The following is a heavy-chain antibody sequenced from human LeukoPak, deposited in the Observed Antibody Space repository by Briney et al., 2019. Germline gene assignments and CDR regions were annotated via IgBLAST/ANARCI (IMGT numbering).Heavy chain of an antibody. CDR1: GASVSSSY. J-gene: IGHJ5*02. V-gene: IGHV4-59*08. Sequence: SETLSLTCTVSGASVSSSYWDWMRQPPGKGLEWIGYIHNSGSTSYNPSLKSRLTIAIDRARNQFSLKLTSVSAADTAVYYCGRHGYSESDLSLPWDQGTLVTVSS. CDR2: IHNSGST. CDR3: GRHGYSESDLSLP. D-gene: IGHD5-12*01.